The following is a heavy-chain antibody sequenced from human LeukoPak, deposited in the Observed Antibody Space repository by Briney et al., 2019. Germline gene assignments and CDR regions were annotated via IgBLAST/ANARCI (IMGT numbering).Heavy chain of an antibody. J-gene: IGHJ4*02. V-gene: IGHV3-15*01. CDR1: GFTFSNAW. CDR2: IKSKTDGRTP. D-gene: IGHD3-16*01. Sequence: GGSLRLSCAASGFTFSNAWMSWVRQAPGKGLEWVGRIKSKTDGRTPEYAAPVKGSFTISRDDSKKTLYLEMNSLETEDTAIYYCNTDYNYGENTRFGYWGQGTLVTVSS. CDR3: NTDYNYGENTRFGY.